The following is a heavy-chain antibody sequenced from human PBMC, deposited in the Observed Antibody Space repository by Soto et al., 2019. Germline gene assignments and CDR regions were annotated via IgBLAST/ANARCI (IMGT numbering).Heavy chain of an antibody. V-gene: IGHV4-61*08. CDR2: IYYSGST. Sequence: TSETLALTCTVSGGSISSGGYAWTWIRQHPGKGLEWIGYIYYSGSTNYKPSLKSRVTISVDTSKNQFSLKLRSVSAADTAVYYCARGGAAELPYWFDPWGQGTLVTVS. D-gene: IGHD6-13*01. J-gene: IGHJ5*02. CDR1: GGSISSGGYA. CDR3: ARGGAAELPYWFDP.